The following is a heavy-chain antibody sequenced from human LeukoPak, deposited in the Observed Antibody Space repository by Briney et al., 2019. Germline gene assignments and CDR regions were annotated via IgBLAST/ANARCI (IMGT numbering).Heavy chain of an antibody. V-gene: IGHV4-59*01. D-gene: IGHD1-14*01. CDR2: IYYSVST. CDR3: ARTTTSRAFDI. J-gene: IGHJ3*02. CDR1: GGSISSYY. Sequence: KPSETLSLTCTVSGGSISSYYWSWIRQPPGKGQEWIGYIYYSVSTNYNPSLKSRVTISVDTSKNQFSLKLSSVTAADTAVYYCARTTTSRAFDIWGQGTMVTVSS.